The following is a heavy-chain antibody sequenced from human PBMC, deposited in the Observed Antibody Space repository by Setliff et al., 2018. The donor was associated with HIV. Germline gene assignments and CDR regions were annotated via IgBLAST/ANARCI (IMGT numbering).Heavy chain of an antibody. CDR3: ATRVYYYDSNKVLREEGFDP. CDR2: IYYSGST. Sequence: SETLSLTCTVSGGSISSHYWSWIRQPPGKGLEWIGSIYYSGSTNYNPSLKSRVTISVDTSKNQFSLKLTSVTAADTAVYFCATRVYYYDSNKVLREEGFDPWGQGTLVTVSS. V-gene: IGHV4-59*08. CDR1: GGSISSHY. D-gene: IGHD3-22*01. J-gene: IGHJ5*02.